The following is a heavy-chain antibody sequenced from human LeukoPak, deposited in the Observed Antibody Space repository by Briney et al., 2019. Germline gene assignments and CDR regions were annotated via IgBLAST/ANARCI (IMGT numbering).Heavy chain of an antibody. J-gene: IGHJ5*02. CDR3: ARARGGITIFGVAINWFGP. Sequence: SVKVSCKASGGTFSSYAISWVRQAPGQGLEWMGGIIPIFGTANYAQKFQGRVTITTDESTSTAYMELSSLRSEDTAVYYCARARGGITIFGVAINWFGPWGQGTLVTVSS. CDR1: GGTFSSYA. CDR2: IIPIFGTA. V-gene: IGHV1-69*05. D-gene: IGHD3-3*01.